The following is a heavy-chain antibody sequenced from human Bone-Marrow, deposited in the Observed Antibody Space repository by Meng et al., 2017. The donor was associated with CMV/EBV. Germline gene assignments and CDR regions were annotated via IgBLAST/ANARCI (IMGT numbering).Heavy chain of an antibody. Sequence: GSLRLSCAASGFTFSSYGMTWVRQPPGKGLEWIGYIYYSGSTNYNPSLKSRVTISVDTSKNQFSLKLSSVTAADTAVYYCARVPGSGSYPRRYYYYYGMDVWGQGTTVTVSS. J-gene: IGHJ6*02. CDR1: GFTFSSYG. CDR2: IYYSGST. D-gene: IGHD3-10*01. V-gene: IGHV4-59*01. CDR3: ARVPGSGSYPRRYYYYYGMDV.